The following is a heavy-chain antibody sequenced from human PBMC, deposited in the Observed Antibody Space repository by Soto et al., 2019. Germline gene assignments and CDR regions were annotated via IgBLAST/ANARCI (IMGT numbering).Heavy chain of an antibody. CDR1: GVTFSSYG. CDR2: IRCDGGQT. D-gene: IGHD3-9*01. Sequence: GGSLRLSCTASGVTFSSYGMGWVRQAPGKGLQGVSTIRCDGGQTHYTDSVKGRFSISRDNSKNTVYLQMDSLRAEDTAMYFCARDVGLDSDDFFAYWGQGTRVTVSS. CDR3: ARDVGLDSDDFFAY. V-gene: IGHV3-23*01. J-gene: IGHJ4*02.